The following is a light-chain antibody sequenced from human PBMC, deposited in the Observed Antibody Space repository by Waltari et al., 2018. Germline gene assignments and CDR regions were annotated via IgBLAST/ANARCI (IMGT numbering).Light chain of an antibody. J-gene: IGLJ3*02. CDR3: QSYDSSLSGSWV. CDR1: SSNIRAGYD. V-gene: IGLV1-40*01. CDR2: ANS. Sequence: QSVLTQPPSVSGAPGQRVTISCTGTSSNIRAGYDVHWYQQLPGTAPQLLIYANSNRPSGVPDRFSGSKSGTSASLAITGLQAEDEADYYCQSYDSSLSGSWVFGGGTKLTVL.